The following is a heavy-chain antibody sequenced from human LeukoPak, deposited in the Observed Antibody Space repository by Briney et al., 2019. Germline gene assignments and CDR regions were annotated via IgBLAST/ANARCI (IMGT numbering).Heavy chain of an antibody. Sequence: GGSLRLSCAASGFTFSSYGMHWVRQAPGKGLEWVAVISYDGSNKYYADPVKGRFTISRDNSKNTLYLQMNSLRAEDTAVYYCAKDPRDYFGSGRYYYYYMDVWGKGTTVTISS. CDR3: AKDPRDYFGSGRYYYYYMDV. CDR1: GFTFSSYG. V-gene: IGHV3-30*18. J-gene: IGHJ6*03. D-gene: IGHD3-10*01. CDR2: ISYDGSNK.